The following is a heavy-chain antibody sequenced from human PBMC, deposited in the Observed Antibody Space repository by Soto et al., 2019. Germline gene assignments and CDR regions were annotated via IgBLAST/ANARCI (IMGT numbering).Heavy chain of an antibody. CDR1: GFNFINAW. Sequence: EVQLVESGGGLVEPGGSLRLSCAASGFNFINAWMHWVRQAPGKGLEWVGRIKSKADGETTDYAAPVKGRFIISRDDSKNTLYLQIISLKMEDTAVYYCSALGVWGQWTTVTVSS. CDR2: IKSKADGETT. D-gene: IGHD1-26*01. V-gene: IGHV3-15*07. J-gene: IGHJ6*02. CDR3: SALGV.